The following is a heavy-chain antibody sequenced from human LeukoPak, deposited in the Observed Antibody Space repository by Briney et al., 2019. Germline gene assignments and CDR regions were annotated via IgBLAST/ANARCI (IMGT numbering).Heavy chain of an antibody. V-gene: IGHV4-61*02. Sequence: SQTLSLTCTVSGGSISSGSYYWSWIRQPAGKGLEWIGRIYTSGSTNYNPSLKSRVTISVDTSKNQFSLKLSSVTAADTAVYYCARAETYYYGSGSYYYYGMDVWGQGTTVTVSS. CDR1: GGSISSGSYY. J-gene: IGHJ6*02. D-gene: IGHD3-10*01. CDR2: IYTSGST. CDR3: ARAETYYYGSGSYYYYGMDV.